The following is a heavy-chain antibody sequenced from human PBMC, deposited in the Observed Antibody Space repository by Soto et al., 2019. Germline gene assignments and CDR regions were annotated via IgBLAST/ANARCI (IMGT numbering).Heavy chain of an antibody. V-gene: IGHV1-69*06. CDR3: ARDLGGCSGGSCRYNWFDP. CDR1: GGTFSSYV. D-gene: IGHD2-15*01. CDR2: IIPMYATV. J-gene: IGHJ5*02. Sequence: QVQLVQSGAEVKKPGSSVKVSCKASGGTFSSYVISWVRQAPGQGLEWMGGIIPMYATVNYAQRFQDRVTITADTFASTAYMELSSLRSDDTAVYYCARDLGGCSGGSCRYNWFDPWGQGTLVTVSS.